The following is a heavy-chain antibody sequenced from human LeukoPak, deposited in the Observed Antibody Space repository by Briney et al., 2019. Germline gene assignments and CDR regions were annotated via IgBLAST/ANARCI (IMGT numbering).Heavy chain of an antibody. CDR1: GYRFSSYE. V-gene: IGHV1-8*01. J-gene: IGHJ4*02. Sequence: ASVKVSCKASGYRFSSYEITWVRRATGQGLEWMGWMNPNSGNTGLAQKFQGRLTMTRNTSTGTAYMELSSLRSEDTAVYYCAGTDWHYYLFWGQGTQVTVSS. CDR2: MNPNSGNT. D-gene: IGHD2/OR15-2a*01. CDR3: AGTDWHYYLF.